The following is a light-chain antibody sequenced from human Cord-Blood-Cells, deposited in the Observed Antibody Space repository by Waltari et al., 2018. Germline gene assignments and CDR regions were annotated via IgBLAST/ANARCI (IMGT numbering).Light chain of an antibody. V-gene: IGKV1-39*01. CDR1: QSISSY. Sequence: DIQMTQSPSSLSASVGDRVTITCRASQSISSYLNWYQQKPGKAPKLLIYAASSLQSGVPSRFSGSGSGTDFTLTISSLQPEDFATYYYQQYNSYPWTFGQGSKVEIK. J-gene: IGKJ1*01. CDR2: AAS. CDR3: QQYNSYPWT.